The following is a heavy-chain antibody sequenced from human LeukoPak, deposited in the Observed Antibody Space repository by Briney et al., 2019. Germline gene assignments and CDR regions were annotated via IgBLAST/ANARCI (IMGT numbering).Heavy chain of an antibody. CDR3: ARDSGLTSHSSSWYYFDY. J-gene: IGHJ4*02. Sequence: GGSLRLSCAASGFTFSSYGMHWVRQAPGKGLEWVAVIWYDGSNKYYADSVKGRFTISRDNSKNTLYLQMNSLRAEDTAVCYCARDSGLTSHSSSWYYFDYWGQGTLVTVSS. V-gene: IGHV3-33*01. CDR2: IWYDGSNK. CDR1: GFTFSSYG. D-gene: IGHD6-13*01.